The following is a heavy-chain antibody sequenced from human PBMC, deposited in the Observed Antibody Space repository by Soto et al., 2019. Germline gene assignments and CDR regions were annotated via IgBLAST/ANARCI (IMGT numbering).Heavy chain of an antibody. CDR3: AKDLIVPGPLAGMDA. J-gene: IGHJ6*02. CDR2: ISYQGTDQ. D-gene: IGHD1-26*01. V-gene: IGHV3-30*18. Sequence: QVQLLESGGGVVQAGRSLRLSCVGSGFVFRNYGMHWVRQAPGRGLEWVAAISYQGTDQYYADSVKGRFEVSRDGSANTLSLQMNNLRVEDTAVYYCAKDLIVPGPLAGMDAWGQGTTVSVSS. CDR1: GFVFRNYG.